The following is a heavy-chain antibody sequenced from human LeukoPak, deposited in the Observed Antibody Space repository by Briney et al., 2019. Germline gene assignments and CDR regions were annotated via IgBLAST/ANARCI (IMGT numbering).Heavy chain of an antibody. V-gene: IGHV1-46*01. CDR3: ARGPTYYYDSSGYFCTYQNRSGP. D-gene: IGHD3-22*01. J-gene: IGHJ5*02. CDR1: GYTFTGYY. Sequence: ASVKVSCKASGYTFTGYYTHWVRQAPGQGLEWMGIINPSGGSTSYAQKFQGRVTMTRDMSTSTDYMELSSLRSEDTAVYYCARGPTYYYDSSGYFCTYQNRSGPWGQGTLVSVSS. CDR2: INPSGGST.